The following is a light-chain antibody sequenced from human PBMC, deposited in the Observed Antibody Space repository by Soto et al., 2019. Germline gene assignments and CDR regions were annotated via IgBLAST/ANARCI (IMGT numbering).Light chain of an antibody. CDR3: QQYATSTTT. V-gene: IGKV3-20*01. CDR2: GTS. Sequence: EIVLTQSPGTLSLSPGERATVSCRASQSVDSYLAWYQQKPGQAPRLLRYGTSSRATGIPARFSGSGSGTDFTLTISRVEPEYFAVYYCQQYATSTTTFGQGARLDNK. CDR1: QSVDSY. J-gene: IGKJ5*01.